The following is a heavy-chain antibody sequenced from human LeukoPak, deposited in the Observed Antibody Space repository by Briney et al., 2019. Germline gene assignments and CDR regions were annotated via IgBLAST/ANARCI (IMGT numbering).Heavy chain of an antibody. V-gene: IGHV3-48*04. CDR2: ISSSGSTI. Sequence: HPGGTLRISCAASGFTFSSYGMSWVRQAPGKGLEWVSYISSSGSTIYYADSVKGRFTISRDNAKNSLYLQMNSLRAEDTAVYYCAELGITMIGGVWGKGTTVTISS. CDR3: AELGITMIGGV. CDR1: GFTFSSYG. D-gene: IGHD3-10*02. J-gene: IGHJ6*04.